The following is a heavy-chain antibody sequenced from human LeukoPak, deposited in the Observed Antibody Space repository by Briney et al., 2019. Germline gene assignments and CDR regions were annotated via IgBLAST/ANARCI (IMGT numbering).Heavy chain of an antibody. J-gene: IGHJ4*02. CDR3: ATLSGSYYDGDY. Sequence: GGSLRLSCAASGFTFSSYAMSWVRQAPGKGLEWVSYISSSGSTIYYADSVKGRFTISRDNAKNSLYLQMNSLRAEDTAVYYCATLSGSYYDGDYWGQGTLVTVSS. D-gene: IGHD1-26*01. CDR2: ISSSGSTI. V-gene: IGHV3-48*03. CDR1: GFTFSSYA.